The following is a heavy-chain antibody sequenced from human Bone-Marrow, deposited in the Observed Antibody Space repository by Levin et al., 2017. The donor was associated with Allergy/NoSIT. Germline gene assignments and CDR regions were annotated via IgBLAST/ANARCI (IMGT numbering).Heavy chain of an antibody. CDR3: AKDPKYSSGWYYFDY. J-gene: IGHJ4*02. CDR2: ISYDGSNK. CDR1: GFTFSSYG. Sequence: GGSLRLSCAASGFTFSSYGMHWVRQAPGKGLEWVAVISYDGSNKYYADSVKGRFTISRDNSKNTLYLQMNSLRAEDTAVYYCAKDPKYSSGWYYFDYWGQGTLVTVSS. D-gene: IGHD6-19*01. V-gene: IGHV3-30*18.